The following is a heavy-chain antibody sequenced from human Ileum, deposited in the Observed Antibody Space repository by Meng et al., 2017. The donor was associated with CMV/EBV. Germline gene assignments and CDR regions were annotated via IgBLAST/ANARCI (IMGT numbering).Heavy chain of an antibody. J-gene: IGHJ4*02. CDR3: AKDTTPDSRYNFDC. CDR1: GFAFSDYS. V-gene: IGHV3-23*03. D-gene: IGHD2-2*02. CDR2: VYRQSRAK. Sequence: SGFAFSDYSMNWVRQAPGGGLEWLSIVYRQSRAKYYAESVRGRFTISRDDSTSTLYLQMNSLRADDTATYYCAKDTTPDSRYNFDCWGQGTLVTVSS.